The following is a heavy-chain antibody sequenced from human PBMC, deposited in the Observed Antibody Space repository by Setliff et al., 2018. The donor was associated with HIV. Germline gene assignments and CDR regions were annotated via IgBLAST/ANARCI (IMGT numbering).Heavy chain of an antibody. CDR2: VYSRGNT. CDR1: GGSISSYY. CDR3: ARGRLMGSSVLFFDF. V-gene: IGHV4-4*07. D-gene: IGHD2-21*01. J-gene: IGHJ4*02. Sequence: SETLSLTCTVSGGSISSYYWTWLRQPAGRGLEWIGHVYSRGNTDYNPSLASRVSTLMSTSEIQFSLTLNSVTAADTAKYYCARGRLMGSSVLFFDFWGQGILVTVSS.